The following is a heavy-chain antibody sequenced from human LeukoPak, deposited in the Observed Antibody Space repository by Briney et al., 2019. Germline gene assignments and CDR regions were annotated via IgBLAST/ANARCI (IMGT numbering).Heavy chain of an antibody. CDR2: MDYSGST. CDR1: GGSISSTGYY. J-gene: IGHJ4*02. CDR3: ARDRELGY. Sequence: SSETLSLTCIVSGGSISSTGYYWGWIRQPPGKGLEWIGSMDYSGSTYYNTSLKSRVTISVDTSKNQFSLKLSSVTAADTAVYYCARDRELGYWGQGTLVTVSS. V-gene: IGHV4-39*07. D-gene: IGHD3-10*01.